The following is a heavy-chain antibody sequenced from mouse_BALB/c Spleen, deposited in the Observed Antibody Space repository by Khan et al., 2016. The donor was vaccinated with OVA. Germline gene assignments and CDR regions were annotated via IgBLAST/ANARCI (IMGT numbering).Heavy chain of an antibody. J-gene: IGHJ2*01. CDR2: IIYSGSI. V-gene: IGHV3-1*02. CDR3: ARSPRIKY. Sequence: EVELQESGPGLVKNVEKLSQRSTVRKDSILLGYGWNWIRQFPGNKLEWMGYIIYSGSINYNPSLQSRISSTRDTSQKQFFLQLNSVNPEYTAAYYCARSPRIKYWGQPATLTVSS. CDR1: KDSILLGYG. D-gene: IGHD2-10*02.